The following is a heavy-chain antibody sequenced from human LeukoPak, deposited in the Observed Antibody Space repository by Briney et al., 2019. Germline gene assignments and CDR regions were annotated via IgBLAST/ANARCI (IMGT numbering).Heavy chain of an antibody. Sequence: SETLSLTCAVSGYSISSGYYWGWIRQPPGKGLERIGSIYHSGSTYYNPSLKSRVTISVDTSKNQFSLKLSSVTAADTAVYYCASHVLLWFGEPEGAFDIWGQGTMVTVSS. J-gene: IGHJ3*02. D-gene: IGHD3-10*01. CDR3: ASHVLLWFGEPEGAFDI. CDR1: GYSISSGYY. CDR2: IYHSGST. V-gene: IGHV4-38-2*01.